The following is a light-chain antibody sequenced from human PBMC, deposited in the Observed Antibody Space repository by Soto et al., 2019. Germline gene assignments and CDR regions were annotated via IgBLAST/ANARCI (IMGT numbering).Light chain of an antibody. CDR2: GAS. CDR3: QQYGSSPPGLT. J-gene: IGKJ4*01. Sequence: EIVLTQSPGTLSLSPGERATLSCRASQSVSSSYLAWYQQKPGQAPRLLIYGASSGATGIPDRFSGSGSGTDFTLTISRLEPEDFAVYYCQQYGSSPPGLTFGGGTKVEIK. CDR1: QSVSSSY. V-gene: IGKV3-20*01.